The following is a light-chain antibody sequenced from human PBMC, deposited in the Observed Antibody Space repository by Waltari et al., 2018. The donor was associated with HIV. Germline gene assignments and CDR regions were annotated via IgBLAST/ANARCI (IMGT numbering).Light chain of an antibody. CDR1: NSNIENNF. CDR3: ATWDSNLSAWV. V-gene: IGLV1-51*01. Sequence: QSVLTQPPSVSAAPGQKVTISCSGGNSNIENNFVSWYQHLPGTAPKLLIYYNNKRPSGIPDLFSGSQSGTSATLGISGLQTGDEANYYCATWDSNLSAWVFGGGTKLTVL. CDR2: YNN. J-gene: IGLJ3*02.